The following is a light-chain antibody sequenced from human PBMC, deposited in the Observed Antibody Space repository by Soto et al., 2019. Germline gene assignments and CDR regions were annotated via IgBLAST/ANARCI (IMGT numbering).Light chain of an antibody. J-gene: IGKJ1*01. Sequence: DIQMTQSPSTLSASVGDRVTITCRASQSISSWLAWYQQKPGKAPKLLIYKASSLESGVPSRFSGSGSGTEFTLTISSLQPDDFATYYCQQYNYYSWTFGQGTKADIK. CDR3: QQYNYYSWT. CDR1: QSISSW. V-gene: IGKV1-5*03. CDR2: KAS.